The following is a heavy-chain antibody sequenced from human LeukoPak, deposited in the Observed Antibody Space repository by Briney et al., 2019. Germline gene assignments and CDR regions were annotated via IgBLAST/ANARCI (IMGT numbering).Heavy chain of an antibody. V-gene: IGHV4-59*12. CDR1: GASIDSYY. J-gene: IGHJ5*02. CDR2: IYYSGTT. CDR3: ARARGCSSTSCLNWFDP. Sequence: SETLSLTCTISGASIDSYYWSWIRQPPGKGLEWIGYIYYSGTTNYNPSLKRRVTMSVDTSKNQFSLKLSSVAAADTAVYYCARARGCSSTSCLNWFDPWGQGTLVTVSS. D-gene: IGHD2-2*01.